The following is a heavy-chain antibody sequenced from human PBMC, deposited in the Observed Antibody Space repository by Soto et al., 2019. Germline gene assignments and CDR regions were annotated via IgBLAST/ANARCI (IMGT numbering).Heavy chain of an antibody. V-gene: IGHV3-66*04. Sequence: GGSLRLSCAASGFTVSSNYMSWVRQAPGKGLEWVSVIYSGGSTYYADSVKGRFTISRDNSKNTLYLQMNSLRAEDTAVYYCARRIQKTLAYCGGDCYFDYWGQGTLVTVSS. CDR3: ARRIQKTLAYCGGDCYFDY. J-gene: IGHJ4*02. CDR2: IYSGGST. D-gene: IGHD2-21*01. CDR1: GFTVSSNY.